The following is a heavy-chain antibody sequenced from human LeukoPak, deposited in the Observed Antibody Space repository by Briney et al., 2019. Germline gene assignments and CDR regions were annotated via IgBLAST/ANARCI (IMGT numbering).Heavy chain of an antibody. CDR3: AREYCSSDTCYQDWFDP. V-gene: IGHV4-31*03. Sequence: PSQTLSLTCTVSGGSISSGGYFWTWIRQHPGKGLEWIGNIYYSGTTHYNLSLKSRVTISVDTSKNQFSLKLTSVTAADTAVYYCAREYCSSDTCYQDWFDPWGQGTLVTVPS. D-gene: IGHD2-2*01. CDR2: IYYSGTT. J-gene: IGHJ5*02. CDR1: GGSISSGGYF.